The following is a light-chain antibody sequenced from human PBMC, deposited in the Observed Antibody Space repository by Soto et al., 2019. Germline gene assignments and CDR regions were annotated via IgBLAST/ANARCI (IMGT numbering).Light chain of an antibody. V-gene: IGKV2-28*01. J-gene: IGKJ1*01. Sequence: DIVMTQSPLSLPVTPGEPASISCRSSQSLLHSNGYTYLDWYLQKPGQSPQLLIYLGSNRASGVPDRFSCSGSGTDFTRKISRVEAEDVGVYYCMQALQTPRTFGQGTKVEIK. CDR2: LGS. CDR3: MQALQTPRT. CDR1: QSLLHSNGYTY.